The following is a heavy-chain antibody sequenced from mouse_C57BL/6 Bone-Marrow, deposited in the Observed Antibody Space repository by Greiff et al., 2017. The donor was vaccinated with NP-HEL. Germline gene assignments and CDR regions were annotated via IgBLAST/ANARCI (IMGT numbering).Heavy chain of an antibody. J-gene: IGHJ3*01. CDR1: GYTFTSYT. CDR2: INPSSGYT. D-gene: IGHD2-4*01. V-gene: IGHV1-4*01. Sequence: QVQLQQSGAELARPGASVKMSCKASGYTFTSYTMHWVKQRPGQGLEWIGYINPSSGYTKYNQKFKDKATLTADKSSSTAYMQLSSLTSEDSAVYYCARWGLRQGLAYWGQGTLVTVSA. CDR3: ARWGLRQGLAY.